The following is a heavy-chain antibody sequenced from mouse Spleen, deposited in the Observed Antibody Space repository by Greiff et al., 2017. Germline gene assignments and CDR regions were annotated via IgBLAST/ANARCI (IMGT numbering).Heavy chain of an antibody. CDR1: GYSFTDYN. V-gene: IGHV1-39*01. D-gene: IGHD1-2*01. CDR3: ARCYYGDDYDAMDY. CDR2: INPNYGTT. J-gene: IGHJ4*01. Sequence: VQLQQSGAELVKPGASVKISCKASGYSFTDYNMNWVKQSTGKSLEWIGVINPNYGTTSYNQKFKGKATLTVDQSSSTAYMQLSSLTSEDSAVYYCARCYYGDDYDAMDYWGQGTSVTVSS.